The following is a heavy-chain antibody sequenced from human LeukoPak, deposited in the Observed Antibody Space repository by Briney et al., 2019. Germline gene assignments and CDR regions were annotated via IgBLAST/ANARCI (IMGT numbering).Heavy chain of an antibody. CDR2: ISSSSSTI. D-gene: IGHD1-26*01. Sequence: GGSLRLSCAASGFTFSSYSMNWDRQAPGKGLEWVSYISSSSSTIYYADSVKGRFTISRDNAKNSLYLQMNSLRAEDTAVYYCARERLRWELLQDAFDIWGQGTMVTVSS. CDR3: ARERLRWELLQDAFDI. V-gene: IGHV3-48*04. J-gene: IGHJ3*02. CDR1: GFTFSSYS.